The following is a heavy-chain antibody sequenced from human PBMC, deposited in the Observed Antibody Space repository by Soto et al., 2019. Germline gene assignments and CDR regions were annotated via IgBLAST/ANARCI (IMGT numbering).Heavy chain of an antibody. CDR1: GYTFTGYN. D-gene: IGHD6-19*01. CDR3: ARVRVASGWYNSPDY. CDR2: INPNSGAT. J-gene: IGHJ4*02. Sequence: QVQLVQSGAEVKKPGASVKVSCKASGYTFTGYNMHWVRQAPGQGLEWMGWINPNSGATDFAQTFQGRVTMNRDTSISTAYMELSRLRSDDTAMYYCARVRVASGWYNSPDYWGQGTLVTVSS. V-gene: IGHV1-2*02.